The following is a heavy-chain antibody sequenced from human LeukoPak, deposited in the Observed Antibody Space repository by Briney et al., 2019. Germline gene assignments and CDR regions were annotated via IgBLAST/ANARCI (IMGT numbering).Heavy chain of an antibody. CDR1: GGSISSGGYY. CDR2: FYYSGIT. CDR3: ARHREGSGWTSLDY. Sequence: PSQTLSLTCTVSGGSISSGGYYWSWIRQPPGKGLEWIGNFYYSGITYYNPSLKSRVVISVDTSKNQFSLTVSSVRAADTAVYYCARHREGSGWTSLDYWGQGTLVTVSS. J-gene: IGHJ4*02. V-gene: IGHV4-39*01. D-gene: IGHD6-19*01.